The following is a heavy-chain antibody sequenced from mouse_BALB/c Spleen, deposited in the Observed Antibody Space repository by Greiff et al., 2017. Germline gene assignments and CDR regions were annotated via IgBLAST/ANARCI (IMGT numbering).Heavy chain of an antibody. J-gene: IGHJ2*01. V-gene: IGHV2-4-1*01. CDR1: GFSLTSYG. Sequence: VMLVESGPGLVQPSQSLSITCTVSGFSLTSYGVHWVRQSPEKGLEWLGVIWSGGSTDYNAAFISRLSISKDNSKSQVFFKMNSLQADDTAIYYCARKGGNYDYFDYWGQGTTLTVSS. CDR2: IWSGGST. CDR3: ARKGGNYDYFDY. D-gene: IGHD2-1*01.